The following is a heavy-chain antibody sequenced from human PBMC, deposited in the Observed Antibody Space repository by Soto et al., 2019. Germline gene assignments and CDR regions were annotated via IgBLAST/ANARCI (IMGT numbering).Heavy chain of an antibody. J-gene: IGHJ4*02. D-gene: IGHD6-13*01. CDR3: AKDEEQQLELGYFDY. Sequence: GGSLRLSCAASGFTFSSYAMSWVRQAPGKGLEWVSAISGSGGSTYYADSVKGRFTISRDNSKNTLYLQMNSLRAEDTAAYYCAKDEEQQLELGYFDYWGQGTLVTVS. CDR2: ISGSGGST. CDR1: GFTFSSYA. V-gene: IGHV3-23*01.